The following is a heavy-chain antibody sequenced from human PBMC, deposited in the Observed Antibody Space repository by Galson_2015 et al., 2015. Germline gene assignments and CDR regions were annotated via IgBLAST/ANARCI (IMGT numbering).Heavy chain of an antibody. J-gene: IGHJ6*04. CDR3: ARFRGSGPNRSLDV. Sequence: VAVISSAGSTNSYSDSVKGRFTISSDTSRNTLYMQMNSLRAEDTAVYYCARFRGSGPNRSLDVWGKGTTVTVSS. CDR2: ISSAGSTN. V-gene: IGHV3-30-3*01. D-gene: IGHD3-10*01.